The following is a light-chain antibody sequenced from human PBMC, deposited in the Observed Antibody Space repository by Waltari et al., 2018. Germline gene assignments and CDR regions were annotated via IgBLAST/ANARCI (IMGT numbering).Light chain of an antibody. CDR1: QRISSY. CDR2: AAS. J-gene: IGKJ5*01. Sequence: DIQMTQSPSSLSASVGDRVTITCRASQRISSYLNWYQQKPGQAPKLLIYAASSLQSGVPSRFSGSGSGTDFTLTISSLQPEDFATYYCQQSYSTPRITFGQGTRLEIK. V-gene: IGKV1-39*01. CDR3: QQSYSTPRIT.